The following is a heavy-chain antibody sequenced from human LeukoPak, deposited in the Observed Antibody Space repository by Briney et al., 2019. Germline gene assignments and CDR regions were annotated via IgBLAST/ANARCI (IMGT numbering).Heavy chain of an antibody. CDR1: GYTFTSYD. CDR3: ARDCSSTSCYTTIDY. J-gene: IGHJ4*02. Sequence: ASVKVSCKASGYTFTSYDINWVRQATGQGLEWMGWISAYNGNTNYAQKLQGRVTMTTDTSTSTAYMELRSLRSDDTAVYYCARDCSSTSCYTTIDYWGQGTLVTVSS. D-gene: IGHD2-2*02. V-gene: IGHV1-18*01. CDR2: ISAYNGNT.